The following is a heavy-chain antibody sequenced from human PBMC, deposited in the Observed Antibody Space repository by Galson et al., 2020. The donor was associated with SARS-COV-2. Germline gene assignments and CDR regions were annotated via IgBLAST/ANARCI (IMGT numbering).Heavy chain of an antibody. D-gene: IGHD3-22*01. CDR1: GFTFSSYW. CDR2: IKQHGSEK. J-gene: IGHJ3*02. Sequence: GESLKISCAASGFTFSSYWMSWVRQAPGKGLEWVANIKQHGSEKYYVDSVKGRFTISTDNAKNSLYLQMNSLRAEDTAVYYCARSDYYDSSGYFYDAFDIWGQGTMVTVSS. CDR3: ARSDYYDSSGYFYDAFDI. V-gene: IGHV3-7*01.